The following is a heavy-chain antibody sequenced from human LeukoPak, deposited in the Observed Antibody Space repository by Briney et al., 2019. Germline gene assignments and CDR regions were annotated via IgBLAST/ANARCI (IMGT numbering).Heavy chain of an antibody. D-gene: IGHD6-19*01. V-gene: IGHV3-11*01. CDR2: ISSSGSNI. CDR1: GFTFSDYY. CDR3: ARVGSEYSSGWYFDY. Sequence: GGSLRLSCAASGFTFSDYYMSWIRQAPGKGLEWVSYISSSGSNIYYGDSVKGRFTISRDNAKNSLYLQMNSLRGEDTAVYYCARVGSEYSSGWYFDYWGQGTLVTVSS. J-gene: IGHJ4*02.